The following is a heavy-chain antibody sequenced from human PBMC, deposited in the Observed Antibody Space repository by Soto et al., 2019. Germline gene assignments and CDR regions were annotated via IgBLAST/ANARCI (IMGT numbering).Heavy chain of an antibody. Sequence: EVQLLESGGGLVRPGGSLRLSCAASGITFTTYAMSWFRQAPGKGLEWVSTLSANSRDIYYADSVKGRFTISRDNSKNTLYLQMNSLRAEDTAVYYCAKVSSGWYHNQDWFDPWCQGTLVTVSS. V-gene: IGHV3-23*01. CDR2: LSANSRDI. CDR1: GITFTTYA. D-gene: IGHD6-19*01. J-gene: IGHJ5*02. CDR3: AKVSSGWYHNQDWFDP.